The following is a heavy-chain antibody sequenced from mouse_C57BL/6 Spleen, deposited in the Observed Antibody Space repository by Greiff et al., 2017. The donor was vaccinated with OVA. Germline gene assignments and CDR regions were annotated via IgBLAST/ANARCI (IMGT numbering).Heavy chain of an antibody. CDR1: GYTFTDYY. CDR2: INPNNGGT. D-gene: IGHD2-1*01. J-gene: IGHJ2*01. CDR3: ARGGSTRGFDY. V-gene: IGHV1-26*01. Sequence: EVQLQQSGPELVKPGASVKISCKASGYTFTDYYMNWVKQSHGKSLEWIGDINPNNGGTSYNQKFKGKATLTVDKSSSTAYMELRSLTSEDSAVYYCARGGSTRGFDYWGQGTTLTVSS.